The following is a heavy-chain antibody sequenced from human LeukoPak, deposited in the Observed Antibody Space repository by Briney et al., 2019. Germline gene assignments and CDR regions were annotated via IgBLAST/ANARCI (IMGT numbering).Heavy chain of an antibody. CDR3: ARGGRYYDILTGSFGFDP. V-gene: IGHV4-30-2*01. J-gene: IGHJ5*02. CDR2: IYHSGST. D-gene: IGHD3-9*01. CDR1: GGSISRGGYS. Sequence: PSHTLSLTCAVSGGSISRGGYSWSWIRQPPGKGVEWIGYIYHSGSTYYNPSLKSRVTISVDRSKNQFSLKLSSVTAADTAVYYCARGGRYYDILTGSFGFDPWGQGTLVTVSS.